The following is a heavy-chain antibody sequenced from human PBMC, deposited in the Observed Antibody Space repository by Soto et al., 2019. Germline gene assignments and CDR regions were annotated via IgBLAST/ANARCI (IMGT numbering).Heavy chain of an antibody. CDR2: ISGSGDRT. J-gene: IGHJ5*02. CDR3: ARGPYTDSSEWFDP. Sequence: GGSLRLSCAASGFTFSSYAMHWVRQAPGKGLEWVSSISGSGDRTYYADSVKGRFTISRDNSKNTLSLRMNRLRAEDTALYYCARGPYTDSSEWFDPWGQGTLVTVSS. CDR1: GFTFSSYA. V-gene: IGHV3-23*01. D-gene: IGHD2-2*02.